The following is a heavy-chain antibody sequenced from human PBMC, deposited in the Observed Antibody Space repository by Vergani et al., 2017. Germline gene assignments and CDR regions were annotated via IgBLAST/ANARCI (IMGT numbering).Heavy chain of an antibody. Sequence: QVQLVQSGAEVKKPGSSVKVSCKASGGTFSSYAISWVRQATGQGLEWMGWMNPNSGNTGYAQKFQGRVTMTRNTSISTAYMELSSLRSEDTAVYYCARAPYSNFRMDVWGQGTTVTVSS. D-gene: IGHD4-11*01. CDR3: ARAPYSNFRMDV. CDR2: MNPNSGNT. J-gene: IGHJ6*02. V-gene: IGHV1-8*02. CDR1: GGTFSSYA.